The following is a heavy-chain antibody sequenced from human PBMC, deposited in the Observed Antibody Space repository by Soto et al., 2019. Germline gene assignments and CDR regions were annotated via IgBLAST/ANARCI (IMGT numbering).Heavy chain of an antibody. J-gene: IGHJ4*02. CDR3: ARGYTSGWYYFDS. Sequence: SETLSLTCAVSGGSISSGGYSWSWIRQPPGKGLEWIGYIYHSGSTYYNPSLKSRVTISVDRSKNQFSLKLSSVTAADTAVYYCARGYTSGWYYFDSWGQGTLVTVSS. CDR1: GGSISSGGYS. D-gene: IGHD6-19*01. V-gene: IGHV4-30-2*01. CDR2: IYHSGST.